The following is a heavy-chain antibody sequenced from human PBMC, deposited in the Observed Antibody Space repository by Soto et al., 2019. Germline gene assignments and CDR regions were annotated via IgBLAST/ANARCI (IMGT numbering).Heavy chain of an antibody. Sequence: QVQLQQWGAGLLKPSETLSLTCAVYGGSFSAYYWTWVRQPPGTGLEWIGEINHSGSTNYNPSLKSRVTISVDTSKNQFSLKLTSVTAVDTAVYYCARDKITGLFDYWGQGTLVTVSS. CDR3: ARDKITGLFDY. J-gene: IGHJ4*02. V-gene: IGHV4-34*01. D-gene: IGHD2-8*02. CDR2: INHSGST. CDR1: GGSFSAYY.